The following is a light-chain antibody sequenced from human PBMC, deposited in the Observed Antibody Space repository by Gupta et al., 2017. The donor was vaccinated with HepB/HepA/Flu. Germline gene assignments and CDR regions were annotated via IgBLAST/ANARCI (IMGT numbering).Light chain of an antibody. CDR3: QQYNSYLTWT. CDR1: HSISSW. CDR2: KAS. Sequence: DIQMTQSPSTLSASVGDRVTITCRASHSISSWLAWYQQKPGKAPKLLIYKASSFESGVPSRFSGSGSGTEFTLTISSLQPDDFATYYCQQYNSYLTWTFGQGTKVEIK. V-gene: IGKV1-5*03. J-gene: IGKJ1*01.